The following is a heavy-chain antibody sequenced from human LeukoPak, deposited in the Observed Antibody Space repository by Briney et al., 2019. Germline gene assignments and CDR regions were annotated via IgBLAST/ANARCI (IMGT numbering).Heavy chain of an antibody. Sequence: SETLSLTCAVYGGSFSNYYWSWIRQSPGKGLEWIGEITHSGSTNYNPSLKSRVTISVDTSKNQFSLKLSSVTAADTAVYYCAREVAAAETYYYYYYMDVWGKGTTVTVSS. J-gene: IGHJ6*03. D-gene: IGHD6-13*01. CDR1: GGSFSNYY. CDR2: ITHSGST. V-gene: IGHV4-34*01. CDR3: AREVAAAETYYYYYYMDV.